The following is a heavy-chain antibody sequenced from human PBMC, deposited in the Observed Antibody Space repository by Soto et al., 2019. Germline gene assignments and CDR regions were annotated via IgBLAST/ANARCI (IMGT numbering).Heavy chain of an antibody. CDR2: INHSGST. V-gene: IGHV4-34*01. Sequence: SETLSLTCAVYGGSFSGYYWSWIRQPPGKGLEWIGEINHSGSTNYNPSLKSRVTISVDTSKNQFSLKLSSVTAADTAVYYCARGNSSGWGYYFDYWGQGTLVTVSS. D-gene: IGHD6-19*01. CDR1: GGSFSGYY. J-gene: IGHJ4*02. CDR3: ARGNSSGWGYYFDY.